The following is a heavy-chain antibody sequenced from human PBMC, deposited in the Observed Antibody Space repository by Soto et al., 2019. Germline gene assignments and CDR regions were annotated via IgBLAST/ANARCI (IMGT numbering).Heavy chain of an antibody. Sequence: SVKVSCKASGGTFSSYAISWVRQAPGQGLEWMGGIIPIFGTANYAQKFQGRVTITADESTSTAYMELSSLRSEDTAVYYCARAESSLWSPDYYDSSGYTNRRYFQHWGQGTLVTVSS. CDR3: ARAESSLWSPDYYDSSGYTNRRYFQH. D-gene: IGHD3-22*01. CDR1: GGTFSSYA. V-gene: IGHV1-69*13. J-gene: IGHJ1*01. CDR2: IIPIFGTA.